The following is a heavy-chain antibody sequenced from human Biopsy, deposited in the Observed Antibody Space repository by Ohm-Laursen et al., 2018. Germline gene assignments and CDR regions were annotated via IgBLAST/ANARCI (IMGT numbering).Heavy chain of an antibody. D-gene: IGHD1-26*01. CDR3: ARDRREHYQFDS. CDR1: GFTFNNYG. J-gene: IGHJ4*02. CDR2: IWYDGSDQ. V-gene: IGHV3-33*08. Sequence: SLRLSCAASGFTFNNYGMHWVRQAPGKGLEWVALIWYDGSDQYYADSVKGRFTISRDNSKNTVYLQMNSLRAEDTAVYYCARDRREHYQFDSWGQGTRVTVSS.